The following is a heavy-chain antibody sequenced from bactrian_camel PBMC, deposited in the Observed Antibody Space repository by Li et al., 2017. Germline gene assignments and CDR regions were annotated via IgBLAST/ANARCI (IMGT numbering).Heavy chain of an antibody. CDR3: AAEGPPHMRGGISLAVGGILADFGY. CDR2: MKSDGTT. Sequence: HVQLVESGGGSVQAGASLLLSCAVSGYTEDKQYSSYYRSTYSSHCMGWYRQAPGNECELVSTMKSDGTTEYGDSVKGRFTTSQNNAKTTVYLQMNSLKPEDTAMYYCAAEGPPHMRGGISLAVGGILADFGYWGQGTQVTVS. J-gene: IGHJ6*01. V-gene: IGHV3S53*01. D-gene: IGHD2*01. CDR1: GYTEDKQYSSYYRSTYSSHC.